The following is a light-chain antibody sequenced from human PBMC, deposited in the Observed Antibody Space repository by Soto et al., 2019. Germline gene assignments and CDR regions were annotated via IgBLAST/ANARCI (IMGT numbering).Light chain of an antibody. Sequence: EIVLTQSPGTQSLSPGERATLSCRASQSVANSYLAWYQQKPGQAPRLLIYGASSRATGIQDRFSGSGSGTDFTLTISRLESEDFVVYYCQQYGTLITLGQGTRLEIK. J-gene: IGKJ5*01. CDR2: GAS. V-gene: IGKV3-20*01. CDR1: QSVANSY. CDR3: QQYGTLIT.